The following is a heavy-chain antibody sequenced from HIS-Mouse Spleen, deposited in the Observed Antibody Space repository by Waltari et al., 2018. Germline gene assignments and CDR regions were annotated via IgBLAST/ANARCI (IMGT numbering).Heavy chain of an antibody. Sequence: QVQLVQSGAEVKNPGASVKVSCKASGYTFPGSSMPWVRQAPGQGLEWMGWINPNSGGTNYAQKFQGRVTMTRDTSISTAYMELSRLRSDDTAVYYCARALGYYFDYWGQGTLVTVSS. CDR2: INPNSGGT. CDR3: ARALGYYFDY. CDR1: GYTFPGSS. D-gene: IGHD7-27*01. V-gene: IGHV1-2*02. J-gene: IGHJ4*02.